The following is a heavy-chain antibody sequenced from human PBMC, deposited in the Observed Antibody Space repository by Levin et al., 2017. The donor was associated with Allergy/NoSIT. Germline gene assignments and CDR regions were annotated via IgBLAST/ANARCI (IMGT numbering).Heavy chain of an antibody. V-gene: IGHV3-21*01. J-gene: IGHJ6*02. CDR3: TRDLFPPLSRRGMDV. CDR1: GFTFNTYD. D-gene: IGHD6-25*01. CDR2: ISGSSSYI. Sequence: PGGSLRLSCAASGFTFNTYDMNWIRQAPGKGLEWVSSISGSSSYIYYADSVKGRFTISRDNAKASLYLQINTLRDEDTAVYFCTRDLFPPLSRRGMDVWGQGATVTVSS.